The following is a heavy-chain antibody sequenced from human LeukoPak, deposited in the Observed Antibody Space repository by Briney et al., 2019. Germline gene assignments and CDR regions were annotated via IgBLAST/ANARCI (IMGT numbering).Heavy chain of an antibody. J-gene: IGHJ4*02. CDR3: ARVRLADDRAWAY. CDR1: GYTFSDFY. Sequence: ASVKVSCKASGYTFSDFYIHWVRQAPGQGLEYVGWITPKSGDTYSPQRFQGRGTMTRDASISTAYMELSSLRSDDTAVYFCARVRLADDRAWAYWGPRTLVTVSS. CDR2: ITPKSGDT. V-gene: IGHV1-2*02. D-gene: IGHD3-3*02.